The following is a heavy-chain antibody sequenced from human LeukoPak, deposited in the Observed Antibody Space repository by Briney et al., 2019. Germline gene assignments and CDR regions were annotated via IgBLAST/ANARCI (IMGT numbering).Heavy chain of an antibody. D-gene: IGHD1-14*01. CDR1: GFIFSDHY. CDR3: ARDGEFTNHIDH. CDR2: ISNSGDTI. J-gene: IGHJ4*02. Sequence: GGSLRLSCAASGFIFSDHYMYWIRQAPGKGLEWLSYISNSGDTIYYANSVKGRFTISRDNSKNSLYLQMSGLRVEDTAVYYCARDGEFTNHIDHWGQGTLVTVAS. V-gene: IGHV3-11*04.